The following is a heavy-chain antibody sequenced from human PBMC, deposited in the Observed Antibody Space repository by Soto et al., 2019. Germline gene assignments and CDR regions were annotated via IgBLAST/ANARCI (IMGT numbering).Heavy chain of an antibody. Sequence: SVTMPLTCTFPGGSFIIGSCYLIWIRQPPGKGLEWIGYIYYSGSTNYNPSLKSRVTISVDTSKNQFSLKLSSVTAADTAVYYCARETGILTWFDPWGQGTLVTVSS. D-gene: IGHD2-8*01. V-gene: IGHV4-61*01. CDR1: GGSFIIGSCY. J-gene: IGHJ5*02. CDR2: IYYSGST. CDR3: ARETGILTWFDP.